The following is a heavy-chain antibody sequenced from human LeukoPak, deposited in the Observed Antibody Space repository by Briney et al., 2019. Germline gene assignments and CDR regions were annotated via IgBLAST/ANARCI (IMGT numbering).Heavy chain of an antibody. CDR2: ISSSSSYI. Sequence: GGSLRLSCAASGFTFSSYSMNWVRQAPGKGLEWVSSISSSSSYIYYADSVKGRFTISRDNAKNSLYLQMNSLRAEDTAVYYCARPRRVREGLQPIAHYYYYMDVWGKGTTVTVSS. V-gene: IGHV3-21*01. J-gene: IGHJ6*03. CDR1: GFTFSSYS. CDR3: ARPRRVREGLQPIAHYYYYMDV. D-gene: IGHD4-11*01.